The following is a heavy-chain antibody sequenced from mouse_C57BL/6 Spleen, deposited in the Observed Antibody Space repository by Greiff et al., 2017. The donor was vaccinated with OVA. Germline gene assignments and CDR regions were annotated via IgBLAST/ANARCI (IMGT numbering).Heavy chain of an antibody. Sequence: QVQLQQSGAELMKPGASVKLSCKATGYTFTGYWIEWVKQRPGHGLEWIGEILPGSGSTNYNEKFKGKATFTADTSSNTAYMQLSSLTTEDSAIYYCARWGYYSNYVMYYFDYWGQGTTLTVSS. V-gene: IGHV1-9*01. J-gene: IGHJ2*01. CDR3: ARWGYYSNYVMYYFDY. CDR2: ILPGSGST. D-gene: IGHD2-5*01. CDR1: GYTFTGYW.